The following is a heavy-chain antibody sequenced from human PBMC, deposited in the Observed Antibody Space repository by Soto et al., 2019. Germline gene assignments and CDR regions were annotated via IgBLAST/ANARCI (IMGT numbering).Heavy chain of an antibody. Sequence: PGGSLRLSCAASGFTFSSYAMSWVRQAPGKGLEWVSAISGSGGSTYYADSVKGRFTISRDNSKNTLYLQMNSLRAEDTAVYYCAKDSSYYDILTGYYNGPFDYWGQGTLVTVSS. CDR1: GFTFSSYA. CDR2: ISGSGGST. J-gene: IGHJ4*02. V-gene: IGHV3-23*01. CDR3: AKDSSYYDILTGYYNGPFDY. D-gene: IGHD3-9*01.